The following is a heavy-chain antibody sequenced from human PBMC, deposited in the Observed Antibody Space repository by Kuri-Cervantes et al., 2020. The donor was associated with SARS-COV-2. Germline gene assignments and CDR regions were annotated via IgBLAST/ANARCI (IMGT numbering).Heavy chain of an antibody. V-gene: IGHV3-11*04. CDR1: GFTFSDYY. D-gene: IGHD3-9*01. CDR2: ISSSGSNI. Sequence: GGSLRLSCAASGFTFSDYYMSWIRQAPGKGLEWVSYISSSGSNIYYADSVKGRFTIFRDNSKNTLYLQMNSLRGEETAVYYCARVAGEGRIFYYYIDVWGKGNTVTVSS. J-gene: IGHJ6*03. CDR3: ARVAGEGRIFYYYIDV.